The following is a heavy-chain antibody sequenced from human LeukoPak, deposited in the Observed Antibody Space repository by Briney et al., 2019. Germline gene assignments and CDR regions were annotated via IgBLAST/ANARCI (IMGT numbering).Heavy chain of an antibody. D-gene: IGHD3-3*01. CDR1: GFTFSSYE. CDR3: ARRSVGGSHFDY. V-gene: IGHV3-48*03. CDR2: ISGSGHSK. J-gene: IGHJ4*02. Sequence: GGSLRLSCGASGFTFSSYEMTWVRQAPGQGLEWVSYISGSGHSKYHADSVKGRFTISRDNGKNSVYLLMNSLRAEDTAVYYCARRSVGGSHFDYWGQGTLVTVSS.